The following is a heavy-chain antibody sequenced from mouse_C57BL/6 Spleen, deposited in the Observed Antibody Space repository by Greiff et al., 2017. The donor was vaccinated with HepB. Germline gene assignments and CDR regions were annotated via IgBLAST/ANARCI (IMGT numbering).Heavy chain of an antibody. J-gene: IGHJ2*01. D-gene: IGHD1-1*01. Sequence: EVQLQQSGPELVKPGASVKISCKASGYTFTDYYMNWVKQSHGKSLEWIGDINPNNGGTSYNQKFKGKATLTVDKSSSTAYMELRSLTSEDSAVYYCARGNYYCSMDYWGQGTTLTVSS. CDR1: GYTFTDYY. V-gene: IGHV1-26*01. CDR3: ARGNYYCSMDY. CDR2: INPNNGGT.